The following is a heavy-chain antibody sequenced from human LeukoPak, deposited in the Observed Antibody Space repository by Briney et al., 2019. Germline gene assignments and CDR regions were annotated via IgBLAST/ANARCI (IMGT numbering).Heavy chain of an antibody. CDR2: INPNRGGT. Sequence: ASVKVSCKASGYTFTGYYMHWVRQAPGQGLEWMGWINPNRGGTNYAQKFQGRVTMTRDTSISTAYMELSSLTSDDTAVYYCAKGENTHFDYWGQGILVTVSS. CDR3: AKGENTHFDY. CDR1: GYTFTGYY. J-gene: IGHJ4*02. V-gene: IGHV1-2*02. D-gene: IGHD2-15*01.